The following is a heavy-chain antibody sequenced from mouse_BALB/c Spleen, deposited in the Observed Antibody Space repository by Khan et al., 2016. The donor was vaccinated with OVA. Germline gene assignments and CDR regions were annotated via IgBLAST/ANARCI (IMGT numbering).Heavy chain of an antibody. J-gene: IGHJ3*01. CDR3: ARAFYNGAWVAY. D-gene: IGHD1-3*01. CDR1: GFSLSNYG. V-gene: IGHV2-9*02. CDR2: IWAGGST. Sequence: VQLQESGPGLVAPSQTLSITCTASGFSLSNYGIHWVRQSPGKGLEWLGVIWAGGSTNHNSALMSRLSISNDNTKSHVSFKLHSLLTDDTAMYYCARAFYNGAWVAYWGQGTLVTVSA.